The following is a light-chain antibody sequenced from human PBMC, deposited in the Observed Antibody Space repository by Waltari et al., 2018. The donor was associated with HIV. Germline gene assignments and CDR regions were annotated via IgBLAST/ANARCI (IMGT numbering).Light chain of an antibody. CDR2: IDN. V-gene: IGLV3-25*03. Sequence: SYELTQPASVSVSPGQTARITCHGDALPKTYVYWYQQKPGQVPVLVIYIDNERPSGIPERFSGSSSGTTATLTISGVQAEDESDYYCQSADSSGTYRVFGGGTKVTVL. CDR3: QSADSSGTYRV. CDR1: ALPKTY. J-gene: IGLJ3*02.